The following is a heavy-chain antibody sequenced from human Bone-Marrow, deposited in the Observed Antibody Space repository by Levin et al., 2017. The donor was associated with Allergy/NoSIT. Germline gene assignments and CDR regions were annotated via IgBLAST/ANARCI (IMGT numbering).Heavy chain of an antibody. V-gene: IGHV3-23*01. CDR3: AKDRYCVGGICPVDY. CDR2: ISGSGDVT. Sequence: GESLKISCATSGFSLTEYAMNWVRQTPGEGLEWVSHISGSGDVTSYADSVKGRFTVSKDFSKSTLDLQMNSLRAEDTAIYYCAKDRYCVGGICPVDYWGQGTLVTVSS. D-gene: IGHD2-8*02. J-gene: IGHJ4*02. CDR1: GFSLTEYA.